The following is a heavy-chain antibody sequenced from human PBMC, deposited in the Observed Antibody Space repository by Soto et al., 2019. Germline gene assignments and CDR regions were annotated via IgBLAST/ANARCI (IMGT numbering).Heavy chain of an antibody. CDR3: ARVGTTPDDERCYYFDY. CDR1: GGTFSSYA. V-gene: IGHV1-69*01. D-gene: IGHD1-7*01. J-gene: IGHJ4*02. Sequence: QVQLVQSGAEVKKPGSSVKVSCKASGGTFSSYAISWVRQAPGQGLEWMGGIIPIFGTANYAQKFQGRVTITSDESTSTAYMERSSLRSEDTAVYYCARVGTTPDDERCYYFDYWGQGTLVTVSS. CDR2: IIPIFGTA.